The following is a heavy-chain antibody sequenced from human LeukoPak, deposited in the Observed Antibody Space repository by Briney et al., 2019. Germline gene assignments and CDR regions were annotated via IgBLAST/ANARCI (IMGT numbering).Heavy chain of an antibody. V-gene: IGHV4-34*01. CDR1: GGSFSYYY. Sequence: PSETLSLTCAVYGGSFSYYYWSWIRQPPGKGLEWIGEINHSGITNYNPSLKSRVTISADTSKNQLSLKLTSVTAADTAVYYCANPARDFADSGAITWWGQGTLVTVSS. CDR3: ANPARDFADSGAITW. J-gene: IGHJ4*02. CDR2: INHSGIT. D-gene: IGHD4-17*01.